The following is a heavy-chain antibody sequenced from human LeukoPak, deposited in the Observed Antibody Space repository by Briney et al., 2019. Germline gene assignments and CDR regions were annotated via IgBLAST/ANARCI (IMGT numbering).Heavy chain of an antibody. Sequence: SXRLSCEGSGFTFSNYWMGWVRQAPGKGLQWVANIKTDGSEKYYVDSVKGRFTISRDNAKNSLYLQMNSLRAEDTAVYYCAKALPRTMVRGATDYWGQGTLVTVSS. CDR2: IKTDGSEK. D-gene: IGHD3-10*01. CDR1: GFTFSNYW. CDR3: AKALPRTMVRGATDY. V-gene: IGHV3-7*01. J-gene: IGHJ4*02.